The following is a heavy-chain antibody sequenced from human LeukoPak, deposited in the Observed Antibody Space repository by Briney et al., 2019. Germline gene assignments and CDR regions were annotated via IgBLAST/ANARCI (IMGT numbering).Heavy chain of an antibody. D-gene: IGHD3-10*01. CDR2: IYYSGST. CDR3: ASATGMVGGLDY. V-gene: IGHV4-59*01. Sequence: SETLSLTCTVSGGSISSYYWSWIRQPPGKGLEWIGYIYYSGSTNYNPSLKSRVTISVDTSKNQFSLKLSSVTAADTAVYYCASATGMVGGLDYWGQGTLVTVSS. CDR1: GGSISSYY. J-gene: IGHJ4*02.